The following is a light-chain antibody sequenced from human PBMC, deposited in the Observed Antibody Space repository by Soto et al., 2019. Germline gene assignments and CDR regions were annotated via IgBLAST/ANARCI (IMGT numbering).Light chain of an antibody. CDR2: DAS. Sequence: AIQLTQSPSSLSASLGDRVTITYRASQGISSALAWYQQKPGKAPKLLLYDASSLESGVPSRFSGSGSGADFTLTISSLQPEDFVTYYCQQFNDFPLTFGGGTKVDIK. CDR3: QQFNDFPLT. CDR1: QGISSA. V-gene: IGKV1D-13*01. J-gene: IGKJ4*01.